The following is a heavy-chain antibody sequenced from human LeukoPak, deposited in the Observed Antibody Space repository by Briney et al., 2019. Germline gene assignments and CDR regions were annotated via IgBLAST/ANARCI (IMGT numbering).Heavy chain of an antibody. CDR3: ARHLKYHDYGDY. Sequence: SETLSLTCAVYGGSFSGYYWSWIRQPPGKGLEWIGEINHSGSTYYNPSLKSRVTISVDTSKNQFSLKLSSVTAADTAVYYCARHLKYHDYGDYWGQGTLVTVSS. CDR2: INHSGST. V-gene: IGHV4-34*01. D-gene: IGHD2-2*01. CDR1: GGSFSGYY. J-gene: IGHJ4*02.